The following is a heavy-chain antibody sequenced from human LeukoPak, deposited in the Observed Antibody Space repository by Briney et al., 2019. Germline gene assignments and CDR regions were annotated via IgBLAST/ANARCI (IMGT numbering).Heavy chain of an antibody. Sequence: PSETLSLTCAAYGESFSGYYWSWVRQPPGKGLEWIGEIHYRGTTNYNPSLKSRVTVSADTSRNQFSLNLTSVTAADTAVYYCATLIVGTTYFDHWGQGSLVTVSS. D-gene: IGHD1-26*01. V-gene: IGHV4-34*01. J-gene: IGHJ4*02. CDR1: GESFSGYY. CDR3: ATLIVGTTYFDH. CDR2: IHYRGTT.